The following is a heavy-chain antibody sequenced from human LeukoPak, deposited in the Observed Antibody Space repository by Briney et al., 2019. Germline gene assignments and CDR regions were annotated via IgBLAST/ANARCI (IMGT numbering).Heavy chain of an antibody. J-gene: IGHJ4*02. Sequence: GGSLRLSCAASGFTVDSNYLSWVRQAPGKGLEWVSTIYTGGITYYAASVKGRFTISRDFSKNTVFRHMNSLRAADTAMYYCARGDDSGYYDYFDYWGQGALVTVSS. CDR1: GFTVDSNY. CDR2: IYTGGIT. D-gene: IGHD3-22*01. CDR3: ARGDDSGYYDYFDY. V-gene: IGHV3-53*01.